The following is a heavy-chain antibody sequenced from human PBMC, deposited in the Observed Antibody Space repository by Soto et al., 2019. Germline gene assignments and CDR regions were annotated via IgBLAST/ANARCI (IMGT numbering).Heavy chain of an antibody. J-gene: IGHJ4*02. CDR3: ANSVEMATMIDY. Sequence: HPGGSLRLSCAASGFTFSSYAMSWVRQAPGKGLEWVSAISGSGGSTYYADSVKGRFTISRDNSKNTLYLQMNSLRAEDTAVYYCANSVEMATMIDYWGQGTLVTVSS. D-gene: IGHD5-12*01. V-gene: IGHV3-23*01. CDR1: GFTFSSYA. CDR2: ISGSGGST.